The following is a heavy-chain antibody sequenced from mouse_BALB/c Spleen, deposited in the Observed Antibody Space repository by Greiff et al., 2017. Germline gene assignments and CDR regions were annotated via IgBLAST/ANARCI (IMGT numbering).Heavy chain of an antibody. D-gene: IGHD1-1*02. Sequence: QVQLQQSGPGLVQPSQSLSLTCTASGFTLTSYGVHWVRQAPGKGLEWLGVIWSGGSTDYNAAFISRLSISKDNSKSQVFFKMNSLQANDTAIYYCARNSRPYGYLDYWGQGTTLTVSS. CDR1: GFTLTSYG. CDR3: ARNSRPYGYLDY. V-gene: IGHV2-2*02. CDR2: IWSGGST. J-gene: IGHJ2*01.